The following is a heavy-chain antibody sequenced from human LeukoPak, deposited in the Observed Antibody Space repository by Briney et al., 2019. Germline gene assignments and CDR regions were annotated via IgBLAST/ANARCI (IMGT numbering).Heavy chain of an antibody. CDR3: ARVGYYDSSGYASNWFDP. Sequence: SETLSLTCTVSGYSISSGYYWGWIRQPPGKGLEWIGSIYHSGSTYYNPSLKSRVTISVDTSKNQFSLKLSSVTAADTAVYYCARVGYYDSSGYASNWFDPWGQGTLVTVSS. D-gene: IGHD3-22*01. J-gene: IGHJ5*02. V-gene: IGHV4-38-2*02. CDR2: IYHSGST. CDR1: GYSISSGYY.